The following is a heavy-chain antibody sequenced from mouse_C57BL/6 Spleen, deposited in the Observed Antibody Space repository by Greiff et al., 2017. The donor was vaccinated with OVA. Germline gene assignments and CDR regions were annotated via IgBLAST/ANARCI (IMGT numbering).Heavy chain of an antibody. CDR1: GFTFSSYT. CDR2: ISGGGGNT. J-gene: IGHJ4*01. Sequence: EVMLVESGGGLVKPGGSLKLSCAASGFTFSSYTMSWVRQTPEKRLEWVATISGGGGNTYYPDSVKGRFTISRDNAKNTLYLQMSSLRSEDTALYYCARRGGYDEAMDYWVQGTSVTVSS. CDR3: ARRGGYDEAMDY. V-gene: IGHV5-9*01. D-gene: IGHD2-2*01.